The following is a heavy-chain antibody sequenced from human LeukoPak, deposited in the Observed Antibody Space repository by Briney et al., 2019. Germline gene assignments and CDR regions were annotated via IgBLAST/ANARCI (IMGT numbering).Heavy chain of an antibody. CDR3: ASAQWQSAYFDY. V-gene: IGHV3-23*01. CDR2: ITASGDGT. Sequence: PGGSLRLSCAASGFTFSSYAMSWVRQAPGKGLQRVSGITASGDGTYYADSVKGRFTISRDNSKNTLYLQMNSLRAEDTAVYYCASAQWQSAYFDYWGQGTLVTVSS. J-gene: IGHJ4*02. D-gene: IGHD6-19*01. CDR1: GFTFSSYA.